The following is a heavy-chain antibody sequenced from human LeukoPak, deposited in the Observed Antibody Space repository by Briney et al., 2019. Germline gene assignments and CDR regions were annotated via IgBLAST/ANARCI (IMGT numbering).Heavy chain of an antibody. CDR3: AKDRGVYDSSGYYPSFTEYFQH. D-gene: IGHD3-22*01. CDR2: IWYDGSNK. CDR1: FTFSSYG. V-gene: IGHV3-33*06. J-gene: IGHJ1*01. Sequence: FTFSSYGMXWVRQAPGKGLEXVAVIWYDGSNKYYADSVKGRFTISRDNSKNTLYLQMNSLRAEDTAVYYCAKDRGVYDSSGYYPSFTEYFQHWGQGTLVTVSS.